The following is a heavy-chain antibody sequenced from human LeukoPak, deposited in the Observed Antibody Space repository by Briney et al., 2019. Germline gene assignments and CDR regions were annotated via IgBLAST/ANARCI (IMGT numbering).Heavy chain of an antibody. V-gene: IGHV3-30*03. CDR3: ARVQGGGYRTVDY. CDR1: GFTFSSYS. J-gene: IGHJ4*02. Sequence: GGSLRLSCAASGFTFSSYSMNWVRQAPGKGRDWVAVILENGSNQYYADSVKGRSTISRDNSKNTLFLQMNRLRGEDSAMYYCARVQGGGYRTVDYWGQGTLVTVSS. D-gene: IGHD3-10*01. CDR2: ILENGSNQ.